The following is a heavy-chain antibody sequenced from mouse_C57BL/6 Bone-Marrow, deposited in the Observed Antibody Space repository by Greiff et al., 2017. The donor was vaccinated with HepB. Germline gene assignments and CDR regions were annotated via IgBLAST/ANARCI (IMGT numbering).Heavy chain of an antibody. J-gene: IGHJ1*03. CDR2: IWSGGST. Sequence: QVQLKESGPGLVQPSQSLSITCTVSGFSLTSYGVHWVRQSPGKGLEWLGVIWSGGSTDYNAAFISRLSISKDNSKSQVFFKMNSLQADDTAIYYCARNEDYYGSSRYFDVWGTGTTVTVSS. V-gene: IGHV2-2*01. CDR3: ARNEDYYGSSRYFDV. CDR1: GFSLTSYG. D-gene: IGHD1-1*01.